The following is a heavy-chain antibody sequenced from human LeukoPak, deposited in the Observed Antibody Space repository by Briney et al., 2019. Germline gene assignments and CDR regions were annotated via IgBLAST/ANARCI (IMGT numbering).Heavy chain of an antibody. V-gene: IGHV4-4*07. J-gene: IGHJ5*02. Sequence: SETLSLTCTVSGGSISSYYWSWIRQPAGKGLEWIGRIYTSGSTNYNPSLKSRVTMSVDTSKNQLSLKLSSVTAADTAVYYCARGGEDYYDSSGYQSPYNWFDPWGQGTLVTVSS. CDR2: IYTSGST. CDR1: GGSISSYY. CDR3: ARGGEDYYDSSGYQSPYNWFDP. D-gene: IGHD3-22*01.